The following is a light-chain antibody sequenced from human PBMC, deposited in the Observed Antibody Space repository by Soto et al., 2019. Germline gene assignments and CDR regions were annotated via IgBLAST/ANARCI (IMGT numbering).Light chain of an antibody. CDR2: GVS. CDR3: YQYGSTPPT. Sequence: EIVLTQSPGTLSLSPGETATLSCRASQSLTSSYLAWYQQRPGQAPSLLIYGVSNRATGIPDRFSGSGSGTDFTLTISRLEPEDFVVFYCYQYGSTPPTFGQGTKVDIK. V-gene: IGKV3-20*01. CDR1: QSLTSSY. J-gene: IGKJ1*01.